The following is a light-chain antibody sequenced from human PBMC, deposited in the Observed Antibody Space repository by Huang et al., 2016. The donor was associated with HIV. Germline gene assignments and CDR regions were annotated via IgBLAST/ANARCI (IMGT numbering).Light chain of an antibody. V-gene: IGKV1-39*01. Sequence: ILLTQSPTSLSASVGDRVYISCRASQNINTYLNWYQQKPGRPPKLLISSASTLHNGVPSRFSGGGSGTVFTLTIRGLQFDDFATYYCKQSYGALSSFGPGTRL. CDR2: SAS. CDR3: KQSYGALSS. CDR1: QNINTY. J-gene: IGKJ5*01.